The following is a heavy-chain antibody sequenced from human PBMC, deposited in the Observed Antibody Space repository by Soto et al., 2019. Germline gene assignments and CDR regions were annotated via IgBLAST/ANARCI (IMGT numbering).Heavy chain of an antibody. Sequence: SVKVSCKASGGTFSSYAISWVRQAPGQGLEWMGGIIPIFGTANYAQKFQGRVTITADESTSTAYMELSSLRSEDTAVYYCALARAYCGGDCRGGYFDYWGQGTLVTVSS. D-gene: IGHD2-21*02. CDR1: GGTFSSYA. CDR2: IIPIFGTA. J-gene: IGHJ4*02. CDR3: ALARAYCGGDCRGGYFDY. V-gene: IGHV1-69*13.